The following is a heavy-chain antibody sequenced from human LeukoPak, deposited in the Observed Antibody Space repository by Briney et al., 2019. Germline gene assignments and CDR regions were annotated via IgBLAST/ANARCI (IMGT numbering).Heavy chain of an antibody. CDR1: GFTFDDYA. CDR2: ISWNSGSV. Sequence: GGSLRLSCAASGFTFDDYAMHWVRQAPGKGLECVSGISWNSGSVGYADSVKGRFTISRDNAKNSLYLQMNSLRAEDMALYYCAKDRGYSSSSPLFDYWGQGTLVTVSS. D-gene: IGHD6-6*01. V-gene: IGHV3-9*03. CDR3: AKDRGYSSSSPLFDY. J-gene: IGHJ4*02.